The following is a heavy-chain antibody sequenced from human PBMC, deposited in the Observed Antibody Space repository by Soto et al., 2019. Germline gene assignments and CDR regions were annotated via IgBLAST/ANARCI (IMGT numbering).Heavy chain of an antibody. CDR1: GFTFSSYS. D-gene: IGHD3-10*01. CDR2: ISSSSSTI. V-gene: IGHV3-48*02. CDR3: ARERITMVRGVIGYYYYYGMDV. J-gene: IGHJ6*02. Sequence: EVQLVESGGGLVQPGGSLRLSCAASGFTFSSYSMNWVRQAPGKGLEWVSYISSSSSTIYYADSVKGRFTISRDNAKNSLYLQMNSLRDEDTAVYYCARERITMVRGVIGYYYYYGMDVWGHGTTVTVSS.